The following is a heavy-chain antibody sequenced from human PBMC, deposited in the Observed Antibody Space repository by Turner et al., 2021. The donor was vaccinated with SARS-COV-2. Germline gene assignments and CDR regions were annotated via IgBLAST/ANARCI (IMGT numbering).Heavy chain of an antibody. CDR3: ARWDNYYDSSGYYPDAFDI. Sequence: EVQLVESGGGLVKLGGSLRLAFAASGFTFSSSSMNWFRQAPGEGLEWVSCISSSSSYIYYADSVKGRFTISRDNAKNSLYLQMNSLRAEDTAVYYCARWDNYYDSSGYYPDAFDIWGQGTMVTVSS. CDR2: ISSSSSYI. V-gene: IGHV3-21*01. CDR1: GFTFSSSS. J-gene: IGHJ3*02. D-gene: IGHD3-22*01.